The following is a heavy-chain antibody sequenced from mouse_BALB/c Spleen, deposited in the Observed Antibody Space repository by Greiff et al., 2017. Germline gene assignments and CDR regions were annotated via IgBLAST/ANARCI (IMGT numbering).Heavy chain of an antibody. V-gene: IGHV5-9*03. J-gene: IGHJ1*01. D-gene: IGHD1-1*01. CDR2: ISSGGGNT. Sequence: DVKLQESGGGLVKPGGSLKLSCAASGFTFSSYTMSWVRQTPEKRLGWVATISSGGGNTYYPDSVKGRFTISRDIAMNKLYLQMSSLRTEDTALYYCARYPYYYGSSYWYFDVWGAGTTVTVSS. CDR3: ARYPYYYGSSYWYFDV. CDR1: GFTFSSYT.